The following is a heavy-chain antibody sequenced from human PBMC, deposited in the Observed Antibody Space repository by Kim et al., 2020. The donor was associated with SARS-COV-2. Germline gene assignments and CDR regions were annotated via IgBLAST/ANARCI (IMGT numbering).Heavy chain of an antibody. J-gene: IGHJ4*02. V-gene: IGHV3-13*01. Sequence: GGSLRLSCAASGFTFSSYDMHWVRQATGKGLEWVSAIGTAGDTYYPGSVKGRFTISRENAKNSLYLQMNSLRAGDTAVYYCARDTGGDDAGAFDYWGQGTLVTVSS. CDR3: ARDTGGDDAGAFDY. CDR2: IGTAGDT. CDR1: GFTFSSYD. D-gene: IGHD3-16*01.